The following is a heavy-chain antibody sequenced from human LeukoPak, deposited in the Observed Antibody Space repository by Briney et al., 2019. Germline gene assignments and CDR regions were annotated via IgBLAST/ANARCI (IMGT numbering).Heavy chain of an antibody. CDR2: IYYSGST. CDR1: GGSISSSSYY. J-gene: IGHJ2*01. CDR3: ARDFGGTIIVGATTRYWYFDL. V-gene: IGHV4-39*07. Sequence: SETLSLTCTVSGGSISSSSYYWGWIRQPPGKGLEWIGSIYYSGSTYYNPSLKSRVTISVDTSKNQISLKLSSVTAADTAVYHCARDFGGTIIVGATTRYWYFDLWGRGTLVTVSS. D-gene: IGHD1-26*01.